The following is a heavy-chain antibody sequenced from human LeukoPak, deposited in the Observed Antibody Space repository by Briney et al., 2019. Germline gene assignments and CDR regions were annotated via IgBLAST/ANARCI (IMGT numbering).Heavy chain of an antibody. V-gene: IGHV1-69*05. J-gene: IGHJ3*02. CDR2: IIPIFGTA. D-gene: IGHD2-2*01. Sequence: SVKVSCKASGGTFSSYAISWVRQAPGQGLEWMGGIIPIFGTANYAQKFQGRVTITTDESTSTAYMELSSLRSEDTAVYYCARDGSPAARYRRSRDDAFDIWGQGTMVTVSS. CDR1: GGTFSSYA. CDR3: ARDGSPAARYRRSRDDAFDI.